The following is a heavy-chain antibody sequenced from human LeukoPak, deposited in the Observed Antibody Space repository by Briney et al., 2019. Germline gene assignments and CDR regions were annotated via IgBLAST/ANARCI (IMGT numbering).Heavy chain of an antibody. D-gene: IGHD1-26*01. J-gene: IGHJ3*02. CDR1: GYTFTGYY. Sequence: GASVKVSCKASGYTFTGYYIHWLRQAPGQGLGWMGWFSPNSGGTNYAQKFQGRVTMTRDTPISTAYMELSRLRSDDTAVYYCARVIRYSGTYYDAFDIWGQGTMVPVSS. V-gene: IGHV1-2*02. CDR3: ARVIRYSGTYYDAFDI. CDR2: FSPNSGGT.